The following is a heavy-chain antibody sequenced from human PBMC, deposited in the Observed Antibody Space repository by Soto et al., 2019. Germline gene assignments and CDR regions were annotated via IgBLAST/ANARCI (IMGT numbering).Heavy chain of an antibody. CDR2: TYYRSKWYN. Sequence: SHTLSLTCAISGYSVSSNSAAWNLIRQCPSRGLEWLGRTYYRSKWYNDYAVSVKSRITINPDTSKNQFSLQLNSVTPEDTAVYYCARDQSYSSSWYLNWFDPWGQGTLVTVSS. CDR3: ARDQSYSSSWYLNWFDP. D-gene: IGHD6-13*01. CDR1: GYSVSSNSAA. J-gene: IGHJ5*02. V-gene: IGHV6-1*01.